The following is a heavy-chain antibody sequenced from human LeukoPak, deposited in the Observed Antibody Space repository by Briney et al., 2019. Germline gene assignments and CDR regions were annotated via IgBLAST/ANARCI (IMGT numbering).Heavy chain of an antibody. D-gene: IGHD3-10*01. V-gene: IGHV4-34*01. Sequence: SETLSLTCAVYGGSFIGYYWGWIRQPPGKGLDWIGEINHSGSTNHNPFLKSRVNISVDSSKTQFSLKLSSVTAADTAVYYCARRSHDYYGSGSYYNYYYYYYMDVWGKGTTVTISS. CDR3: ARRSHDYYGSGSYYNYYYYYYMDV. J-gene: IGHJ6*03. CDR1: GGSFIGYY. CDR2: INHSGST.